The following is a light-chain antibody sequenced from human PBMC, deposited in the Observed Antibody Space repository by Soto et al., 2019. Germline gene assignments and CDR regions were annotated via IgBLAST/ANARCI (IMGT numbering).Light chain of an antibody. CDR1: QSISTW. CDR3: QQYNSYPWT. J-gene: IGKJ1*01. Sequence: DIQMTQSPSTLSASVGDRVTITCRASQSISTWLAWYQQIPGKAPKLLIYHASSLESGVSSRFSCSGSGTEFTLSISSLQPDDFATYFCQQYNSYPWTFGQGTKLDFK. V-gene: IGKV1-5*01. CDR2: HAS.